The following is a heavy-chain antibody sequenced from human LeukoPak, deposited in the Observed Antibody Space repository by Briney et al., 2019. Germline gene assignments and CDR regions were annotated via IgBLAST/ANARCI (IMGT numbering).Heavy chain of an antibody. D-gene: IGHD5-18*01. V-gene: IGHV3-53*01. CDR3: ASKIQY. CDR1: GFTFSDYY. Sequence: GGSLRLSCAASGFTFSDYYMSWVRQAPGKGLEWVSVIYSGGSTYYADSVKGRFTISRDNSRNTLYLQMNSLRAEDTAVYYCASKIQYWGQGTLVTVST. CDR2: IYSGGST. J-gene: IGHJ4*02.